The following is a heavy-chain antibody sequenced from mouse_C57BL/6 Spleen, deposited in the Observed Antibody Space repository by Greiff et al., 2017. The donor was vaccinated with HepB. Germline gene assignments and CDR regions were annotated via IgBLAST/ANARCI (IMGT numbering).Heavy chain of an antibody. D-gene: IGHD1-1*01. CDR2: ISDGGSYT. CDR1: GFTFSSYA. V-gene: IGHV5-4*03. J-gene: IGHJ2*01. CDR3: ARAVLLFFDY. Sequence: EVMLVESGGGLVKPGGSLKLSCAASGFTFSSYAMSWVRQTPEKRLEWVATISDGGSYTYYPDNVKGRFTISRDNAKNNLYLQMSHLKSEDTAMYYCARAVLLFFDYWGQGTTLTVSS.